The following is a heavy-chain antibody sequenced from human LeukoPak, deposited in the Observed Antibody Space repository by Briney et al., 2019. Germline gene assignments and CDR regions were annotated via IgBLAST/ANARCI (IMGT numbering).Heavy chain of an antibody. V-gene: IGHV1-46*01. D-gene: IGHD3-10*01. CDR2: INPSGGST. Sequence: ASVKVSCKASGYTFTSYDINWVRQAPGQGLEWMGIINPSGGSTSYAQKFQGRVTMTRDTSTSTVYMELSSLRSEDTAVYYCARDGNYGSGSYIPYYFDYWGQGTLVTVSS. CDR1: GYTFTSYD. J-gene: IGHJ4*02. CDR3: ARDGNYGSGSYIPYYFDY.